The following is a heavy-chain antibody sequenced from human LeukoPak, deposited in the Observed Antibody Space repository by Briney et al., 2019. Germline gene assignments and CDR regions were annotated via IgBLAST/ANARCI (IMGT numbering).Heavy chain of an antibody. Sequence: SETLSLTCTVSGGSISRGDYYLSWIRHPPRKGLEWIGHIYYSGSTYYNPSLKSRVTISVDTSKNQFSLKLSSVTAADTAVYYCAREALEYSTYYYYYYYMDVWGKGTTVTVSS. V-gene: IGHV4-30-4*08. CDR2: IYYSGST. CDR3: AREALEYSTYYYYYYYMDV. J-gene: IGHJ6*03. D-gene: IGHD6-6*01. CDR1: GGSISRGDYY.